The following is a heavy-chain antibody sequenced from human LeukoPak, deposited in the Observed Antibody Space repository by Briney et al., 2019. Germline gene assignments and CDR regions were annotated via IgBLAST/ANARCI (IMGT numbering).Heavy chain of an antibody. D-gene: IGHD3-16*01. CDR2: ISFDGNNK. J-gene: IGHJ4*02. CDR3: AKDKWFGTHCLDS. CDR1: GFTFSNYG. Sequence: GGSLRLSCTASGFTFSNYGMHWVRQAPGEGLEWLPHISFDGNNKYYADSVKGRFTFSRDNSKNTMSLQMNSLKTEDTAVYYCAKDKWFGTHCLDSWGQGALVTVSS. V-gene: IGHV3-30*18.